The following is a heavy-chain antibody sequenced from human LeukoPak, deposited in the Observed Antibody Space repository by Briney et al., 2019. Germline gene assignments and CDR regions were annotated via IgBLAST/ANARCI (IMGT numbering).Heavy chain of an antibody. J-gene: IGHJ4*02. CDR1: GASTTSHY. V-gene: IGHV4-59*11. D-gene: IGHD3-3*01. CDR3: ARVLTRNILFGVQMGPLEY. Sequence: SETLSLTCTVSGASTTSHYWSWIRHSPQRGLEFMGSIYHNVNTNYNPSLKSRLTIPPDTSKNQFSLRLRCVPATDTDFYYCARVLTRNILFGVQMGPLEYWGQGILVTVSS. CDR2: IYHNVNT.